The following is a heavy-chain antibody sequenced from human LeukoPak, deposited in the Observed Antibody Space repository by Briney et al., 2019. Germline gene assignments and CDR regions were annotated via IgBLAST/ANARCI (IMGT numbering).Heavy chain of an antibody. V-gene: IGHV3-23*01. CDR1: GFTFSSYA. J-gene: IGHJ6*02. CDR3: AKDPYYDFWSGSLYYYYGMDV. D-gene: IGHD3-3*01. Sequence: GGSLRLSCAASGFTFSSYATSWVRQAPGKGLEWVSAISGSGGSTYYADSVKGRFTISRDNSKNTLYLQMNSLRAEDTAVYYCAKDPYYDFWSGSLYYYYGMDVWGQGTTVTVSS. CDR2: ISGSGGST.